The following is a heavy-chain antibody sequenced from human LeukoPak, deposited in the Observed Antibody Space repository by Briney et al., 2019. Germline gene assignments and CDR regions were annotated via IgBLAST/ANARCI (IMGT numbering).Heavy chain of an antibody. Sequence: GGSLRLSCAASGFTFSSYARSWVRQAPGKGLEWVSAIIGSGGSTYYADSVKGRFTISRDHSKNTLYLQMNSLRAEDTAVYYCAKGRIWFGEFKEFELWGQGTLVTVSS. J-gene: IGHJ5*02. V-gene: IGHV3-23*01. CDR2: IIGSGGST. CDR1: GFTFSSYA. D-gene: IGHD3-10*01. CDR3: AKGRIWFGEFKEFEL.